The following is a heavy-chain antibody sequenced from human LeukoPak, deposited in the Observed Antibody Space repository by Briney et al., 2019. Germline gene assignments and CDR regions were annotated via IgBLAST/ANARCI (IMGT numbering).Heavy chain of an antibody. CDR2: INPSGGST. J-gene: IGHJ6*03. Sequence: GASVTLSCKASGYTFTRYYIDWVRQAPGQGLEWMGIINPSGGSTSYAQKFQGRVTMTRDMSTSTVYMELSSLRSEDTAVYYCARDGGVDTFDYMDVWGKGTTVTVCS. CDR3: ARDGGVDTFDYMDV. D-gene: IGHD5-18*01. V-gene: IGHV1-46*01. CDR1: GYTFTRYY.